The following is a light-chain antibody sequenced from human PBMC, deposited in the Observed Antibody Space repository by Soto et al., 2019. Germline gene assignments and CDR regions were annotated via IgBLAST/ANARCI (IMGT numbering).Light chain of an antibody. CDR1: QSVSSSY. Sequence: EIVLTQSPGTLSLSPGERATLSCRASQSVSSSYLAWYQQKPDQAPRLLIYGASSRATGIPDRFSGSGSGTDFTLTISRLEPEDFAVYYCQQYGNSFTFGPGTKVDIK. CDR2: GAS. CDR3: QQYGNSFT. J-gene: IGKJ3*01. V-gene: IGKV3-20*01.